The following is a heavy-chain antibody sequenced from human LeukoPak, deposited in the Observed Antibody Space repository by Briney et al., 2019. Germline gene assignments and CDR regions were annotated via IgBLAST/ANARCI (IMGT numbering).Heavy chain of an antibody. D-gene: IGHD3-16*01. Sequence: PSETLSLTCTVSGGSISSSSYYWGWIRQPPGKGLEWIGSIYYSGSTYYNPSLKSRVTRSVDTSKNQFSLKLSSVAAADTAVYYCARTWGWFYHYYYYYMDVWGKGTTVTVSS. V-gene: IGHV4-39*07. J-gene: IGHJ6*03. CDR2: IYYSGST. CDR3: ARTWGWFYHYYYYYMDV. CDR1: GGSISSSSYY.